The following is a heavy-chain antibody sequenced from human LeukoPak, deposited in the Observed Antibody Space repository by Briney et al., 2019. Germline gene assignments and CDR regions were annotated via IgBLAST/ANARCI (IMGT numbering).Heavy chain of an antibody. CDR3: ARVEYSGSLTNGFDY. D-gene: IGHD1-26*01. Sequence: SGGSLRLSCAASGFTFRSYWMHWVRQAPGKGLVWVSRINTDGRSTSYADSVKGRFTISRDNAKNTLYLQMNSLRAEDTAVYYCARVEYSGSLTNGFDYWGQGTLVTVSS. V-gene: IGHV3-74*01. J-gene: IGHJ4*02. CDR1: GFTFRSYW. CDR2: INTDGRST.